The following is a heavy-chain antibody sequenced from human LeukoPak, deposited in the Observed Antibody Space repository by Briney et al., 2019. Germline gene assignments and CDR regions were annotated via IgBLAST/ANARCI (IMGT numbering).Heavy chain of an antibody. Sequence: GASVKVSCKASGYTFTGYYMHWVRQAPGQGLEWMGWINPNSGGTNYAQKFQGRVTMTRDTSISTAYMELSRLRSDDTAVYYCARGYDPPPYYYYGMDVWGQGTTVTVSS. V-gene: IGHV1-2*02. CDR3: ARGYDPPPYYYYGMDV. CDR2: INPNSGGT. CDR1: GYTFTGYY. J-gene: IGHJ6*02. D-gene: IGHD3-3*01.